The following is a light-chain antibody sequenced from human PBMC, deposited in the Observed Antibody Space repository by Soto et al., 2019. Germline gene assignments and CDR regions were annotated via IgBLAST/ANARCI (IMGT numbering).Light chain of an antibody. CDR2: GAS. Sequence: EIVLTQSPGSLSLSPGERATLSCRASQSVSSKYLGWYQQKPGQAPRLLIYGASSRANGILDRFSGSGSGTDFTLTISRLEPEDFAVYYCQQYGSSPPWTFGQGTKVEVK. V-gene: IGKV3-20*01. CDR3: QQYGSSPPWT. CDR1: QSVSSKY. J-gene: IGKJ1*01.